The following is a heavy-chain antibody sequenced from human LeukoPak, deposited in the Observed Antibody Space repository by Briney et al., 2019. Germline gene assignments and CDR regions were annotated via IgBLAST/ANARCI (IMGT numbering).Heavy chain of an antibody. Sequence: GGSLRLSCAASGFTFSSYWMHWVRQAPGKGLVWFSRISRDGSITSYADSVKGRFTISRDNAKNTLYVQMIRLRAEDTAVYYCARVLQVGYCSGDSCSNDAFDIWGQGTMVTVSS. D-gene: IGHD2-15*01. CDR3: ARVLQVGYCSGDSCSNDAFDI. V-gene: IGHV3-74*01. CDR1: GFTFSSYW. CDR2: ISRDGSIT. J-gene: IGHJ3*02.